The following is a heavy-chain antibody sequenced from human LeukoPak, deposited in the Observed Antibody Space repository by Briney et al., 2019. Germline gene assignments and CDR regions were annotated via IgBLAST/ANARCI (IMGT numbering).Heavy chain of an antibody. CDR2: IIPILGIA. Sequence: SVKVSCKASGGTLSSYTISWVRQAPGQGLEWMGRIIPILGIANYAQKFQGRVTITADKSTSTAYMELSSLRSEDTAVYYCARLAVVVPAAIWESGWFDPWGQGTLVTVSS. V-gene: IGHV1-69*02. D-gene: IGHD2-2*02. CDR1: GGTLSSYT. CDR3: ARLAVVVPAAIWESGWFDP. J-gene: IGHJ5*02.